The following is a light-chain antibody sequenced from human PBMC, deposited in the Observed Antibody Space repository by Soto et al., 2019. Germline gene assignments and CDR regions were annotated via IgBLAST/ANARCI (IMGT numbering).Light chain of an antibody. CDR1: SNTIGGYNV. V-gene: IGLV2-23*01. Sequence: QSVLTQPASVSGSPGQSITISCTGTSNTIGGYNVVSWYQQHPGTAPKVIIYEGIKRPSGDSNRFSGSISRSTAPLTISGLQAEDEAEYYCCSYVGATTYVFGTGTKVPS. CDR3: CSYVGATTYV. J-gene: IGLJ1*01. CDR2: EGI.